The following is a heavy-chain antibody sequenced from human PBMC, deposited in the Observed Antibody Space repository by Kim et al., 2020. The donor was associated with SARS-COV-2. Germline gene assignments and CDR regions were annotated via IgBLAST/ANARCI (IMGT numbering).Heavy chain of an antibody. CDR2: ISAYNGNT. D-gene: IGHD4-17*01. J-gene: IGHJ6*02. V-gene: IGHV1-18*01. CDR1: GYTFTSYG. Sequence: ASVKVSCKASGYTFTSYGISWVRQAPGQGLEWMGWISAYNGNTNYAQKLQGRVTMTTDTSTSTAYMELRSLRSDDTAVYYCARAPSDYGDYDYYYYGMDVWGQGTTVTVSS. CDR3: ARAPSDYGDYDYYYYGMDV.